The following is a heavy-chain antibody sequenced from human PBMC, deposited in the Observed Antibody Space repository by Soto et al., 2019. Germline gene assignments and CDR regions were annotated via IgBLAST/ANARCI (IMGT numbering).Heavy chain of an antibody. Sequence: PSQPLSLTCAISGESVSSNSAACNWIRQSPSRGLEWLGRTYYRSKWYNDYAVSVKSRITINPDTSKNQFSLQLNSVAPEDTAVYYCXRDSPGYGDYVLFDYWGQGTLVTVSS. CDR2: TYYRSKWYN. J-gene: IGHJ4*02. V-gene: IGHV6-1*01. CDR1: GESVSSNSAA. CDR3: XRDSPGYGDYVLFDY. D-gene: IGHD4-17*01.